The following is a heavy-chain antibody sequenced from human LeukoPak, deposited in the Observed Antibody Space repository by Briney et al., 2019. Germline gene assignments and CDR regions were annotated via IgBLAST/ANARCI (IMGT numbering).Heavy chain of an antibody. CDR1: GLTCRSYW. Sequence: GGSLRLSCAGSGLTCRSYWMSWVRQAPGKGLEWVANINQEGSEKYFVDSVRGRFTISRDNAKNSLHLQMNTLRAEDTAVYYCARERDGRFFDYWGQGTLVTVSS. D-gene: IGHD5-24*01. V-gene: IGHV3-7*01. CDR2: INQEGSEK. CDR3: ARERDGRFFDY. J-gene: IGHJ4*02.